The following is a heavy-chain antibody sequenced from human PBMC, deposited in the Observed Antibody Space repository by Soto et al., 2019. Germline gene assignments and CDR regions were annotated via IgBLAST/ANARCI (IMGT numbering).Heavy chain of an antibody. CDR3: AKDPENHIGYFDY. CDR1: GFTFSSYG. CDR2: ISYDGSNK. J-gene: IGHJ4*02. V-gene: IGHV3-30*18. D-gene: IGHD6-13*01. Sequence: GGSLRLSCAASGFTFSSYGMHWVRQAPGKGLEWVAVISYDGSNKYYADSVKGRFTISRDNSKNTLYLQMNSLRAEDTAVYYCAKDPENHIGYFDYWGQGTLVTVSS.